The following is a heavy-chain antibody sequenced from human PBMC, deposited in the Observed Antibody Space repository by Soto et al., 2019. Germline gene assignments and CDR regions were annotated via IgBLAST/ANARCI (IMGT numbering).Heavy chain of an antibody. V-gene: IGHV1-46*03. CDR2: INPNGGST. D-gene: IGHD6-6*01. J-gene: IGHJ6*03. CDR1: GYTFINYY. CDR3: VRATAARQRDYAYHYYLHI. Sequence: QVQLVQSGAEVKKPGASVKVSCKASGYTFINYYIHWVRQAPGQGLEWMGVINPNGGSTVYAQKFQGTVTLTRDTATCTVYVELSSLRSDDTAVYFCVRATAARQRDYAYHYYLHIWGKGTTVTVSS.